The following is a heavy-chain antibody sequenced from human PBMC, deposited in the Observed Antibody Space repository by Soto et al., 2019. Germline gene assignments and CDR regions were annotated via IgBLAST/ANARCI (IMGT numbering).Heavy chain of an antibody. CDR1: GFTFSDHY. CDR3: ARELGAAFDI. J-gene: IGHJ3*02. D-gene: IGHD3-10*01. V-gene: IGHV3-72*01. Sequence: GGSLRLSCAASGFTFSDHYMDWVRQAPGKGLEWVGRTRNKANSYTTEYAASVKGRFTISRDDSKNSLYLQMNSLKTEDTAVYYCARELGAAFDIWGQGPMVTVSS. CDR2: TRNKANSYTT.